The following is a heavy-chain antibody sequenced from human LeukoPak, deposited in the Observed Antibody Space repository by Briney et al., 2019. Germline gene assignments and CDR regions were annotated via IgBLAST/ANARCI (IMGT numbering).Heavy chain of an antibody. CDR2: IRYDGSNK. D-gene: IGHD1-26*01. CDR1: GFTFSSYG. V-gene: IGHV3-30*02. Sequence: PGGSLRLSCAASGFTFSSYGMHWVRQAPGKGLEWVAFIRYDGSNKYYADSVKGRFTISRDNSKNTLYLQMNSLRAEDTAVYYCAKDGGATTTYYFDYWGQGILVTVSS. J-gene: IGHJ4*02. CDR3: AKDGGATTTYYFDY.